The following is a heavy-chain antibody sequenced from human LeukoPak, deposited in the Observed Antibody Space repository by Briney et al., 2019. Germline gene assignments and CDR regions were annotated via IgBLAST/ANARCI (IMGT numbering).Heavy chain of an antibody. CDR3: ARPRIAARSPFDY. CDR2: INHSGST. D-gene: IGHD6-6*01. J-gene: IGHJ4*02. Sequence: SETLSLTCTVSGGSISSYYWSWIRQPPGKGLEWIGEINHSGSTNYNPSLKSRVTISVDTSKNQFSLKLSSVTAADTAVYYCARPRIAARSPFDYWGQGTLVTVSS. V-gene: IGHV4-34*01. CDR1: GGSISSYY.